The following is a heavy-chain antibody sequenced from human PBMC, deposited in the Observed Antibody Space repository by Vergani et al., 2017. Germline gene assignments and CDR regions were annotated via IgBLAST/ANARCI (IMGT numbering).Heavy chain of an antibody. J-gene: IGHJ4*02. Sequence: QVQLQESGPGLVKPSQTLSLTCTVSGGSISSGGCYWSWIRQHPGKGLEWIGYIYYSGSTYYNPSLKSRVTISVDTSKNQFSLKLSSVTAADAAVYYCARGSIAARLRIWYFDYWGQGTLVTVSS. CDR1: GGSISSGGCY. D-gene: IGHD6-6*01. CDR2: IYYSGST. V-gene: IGHV4-31*03. CDR3: ARGSIAARLRIWYFDY.